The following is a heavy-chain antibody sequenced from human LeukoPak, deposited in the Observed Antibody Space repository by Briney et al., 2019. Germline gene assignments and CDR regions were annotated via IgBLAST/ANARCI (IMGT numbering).Heavy chain of an antibody. J-gene: IGHJ4*02. V-gene: IGHV4-59*01. CDR3: ARVRYSSGWYPFDY. Sequence: SETLSLTCTVSGGSISGYYWSWIRQPPGKGLEWIGYIYYSGNTNYNPSLKSRVTISVDTSKNQFSLKLSSVTAADTAVYYCARVRYSSGWYPFDYWGQGTLVTVSS. CDR1: GGSISGYY. D-gene: IGHD6-19*01. CDR2: IYYSGNT.